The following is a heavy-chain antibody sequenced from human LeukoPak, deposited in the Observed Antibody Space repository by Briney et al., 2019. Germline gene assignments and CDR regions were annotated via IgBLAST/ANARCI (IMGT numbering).Heavy chain of an antibody. D-gene: IGHD2-21*02. Sequence: ASVKVSCKASGYTFTTYAIHWVRQAPGQGLEWMRWINVGNANTRYSQKFQGRVTITRDTSASTAYIEMSSLRSEDTAVYYCARAYCGGDCYNDYWGQGTLVTVSS. CDR2: INVGNANT. CDR1: GYTFTTYA. J-gene: IGHJ4*02. CDR3: ARAYCGGDCYNDY. V-gene: IGHV1-3*01.